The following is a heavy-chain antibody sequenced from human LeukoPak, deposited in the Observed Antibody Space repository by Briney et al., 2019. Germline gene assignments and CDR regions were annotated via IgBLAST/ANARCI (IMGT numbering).Heavy chain of an antibody. J-gene: IGHJ2*01. CDR1: GFTVSTKY. CDR2: LYSGSDT. V-gene: IGHV3-53*01. D-gene: IGHD3-10*01. Sequence: PGGSLRLSCAASGFTVSTKYMNWVRQAPGKGLEWVSILYSGSDTYYADSVKGRFTISRDSSKNILSPQMNNLRAEDTAVYYCARVGDHFHWYLDLWGRGTLVTVSS. CDR3: ARVGDHFHWYLDL.